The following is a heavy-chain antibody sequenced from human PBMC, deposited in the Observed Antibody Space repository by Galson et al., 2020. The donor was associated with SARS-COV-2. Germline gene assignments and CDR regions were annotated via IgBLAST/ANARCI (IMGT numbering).Heavy chain of an antibody. CDR2: IIYNDSGT. Sequence: GESLKISCVASGFTFNTYSMNWVRQAPGKGLEWVSIIYNDSGTSYSDSVKGRFTISRDNSKNTVYLQMNSLRPEDTAVYYCAKDRISRDGYYNFDYWGHGTLVTVSS. CDR3: AKDRISRDGYYNFDY. CDR1: GFTFNTYS. D-gene: IGHD1-26*01. V-gene: IGHV3-23*03. J-gene: IGHJ5*01.